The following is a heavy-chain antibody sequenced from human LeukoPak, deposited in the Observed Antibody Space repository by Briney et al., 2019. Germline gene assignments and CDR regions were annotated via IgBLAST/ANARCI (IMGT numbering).Heavy chain of an antibody. J-gene: IGHJ4*02. CDR3: AKEHSSGWYSMSG. Sequence: TGGSLRLSCAASGFTFSGYAMSWVRQAPGKGLEWVSAISGSGGSTYYADSVKGRFTISRDNSKNTLYLQMNSLRAEDTAVYYCAKEHSSGWYSMSGWGQGTLVTVSS. D-gene: IGHD6-19*01. V-gene: IGHV3-23*01. CDR2: ISGSGGST. CDR1: GFTFSGYA.